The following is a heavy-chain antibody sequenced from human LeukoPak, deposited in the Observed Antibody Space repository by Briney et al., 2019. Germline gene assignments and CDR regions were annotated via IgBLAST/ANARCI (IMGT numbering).Heavy chain of an antibody. CDR2: ISYDGSNK. CDR3: ARGPSWFGDLTRDPFDY. D-gene: IGHD3-10*01. CDR1: GFTFSGYA. J-gene: IGHJ4*02. Sequence: VQPGRSLRLSCAASGFTFSGYAMHWVRQAPGKGLEWVAVISYDGSNKYYADSVKGRFTISRDNSKNTLYLQMNSLRAEDTAVYYCARGPSWFGDLTRDPFDYWGQGTLVIVSS. V-gene: IGHV3-30-3*01.